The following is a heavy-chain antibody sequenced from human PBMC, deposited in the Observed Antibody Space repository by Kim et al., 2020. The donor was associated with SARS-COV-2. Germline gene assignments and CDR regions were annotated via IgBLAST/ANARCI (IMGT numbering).Heavy chain of an antibody. CDR1: GFTFSSYA. Sequence: GGSLRLSCAASGFTFSSYAMSWVRQAPGEGLEWVSGIGGGGDKTYYADSVKGRFTISRDNSKKILYLQMNILRGEDTAKYYCAKERSSGWPFDYWGQGTLVTVSS. CDR2: IGGGGDKT. CDR3: AKERSSGWPFDY. D-gene: IGHD6-19*01. V-gene: IGHV3-23*01. J-gene: IGHJ4*02.